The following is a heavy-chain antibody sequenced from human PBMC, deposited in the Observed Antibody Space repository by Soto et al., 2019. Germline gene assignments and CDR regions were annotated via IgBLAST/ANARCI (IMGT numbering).Heavy chain of an antibody. D-gene: IGHD3-9*01. CDR2: IYYSGST. J-gene: IGHJ5*02. V-gene: IGHV4-39*07. CDR1: GGSISSSSYY. CDR3: AREGTNYDILTGYSTAHAWFDP. Sequence: SETLSLTCTVSGGSISSSSYYWGWIRQPPGKGLEWIGSIYYSGSTYYNPSLKSRVTISVDTSKNQFSLKLSSVTAADTAVYYCAREGTNYDILTGYSTAHAWFDPWGQGTLVT.